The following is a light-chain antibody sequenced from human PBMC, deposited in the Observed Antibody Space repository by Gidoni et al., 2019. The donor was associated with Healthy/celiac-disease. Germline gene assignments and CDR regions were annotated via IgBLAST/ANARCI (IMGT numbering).Light chain of an antibody. CDR2: KAS. Sequence: DLQMTQSPSTLSASVGDRVTITCRASQSISSWLAWYQQKPGKATKLLIYKASSLESGVPSRFSGSGSGTEFTLTISSLQPDDFATYYCQQYNSYSRVFGQGTKLEIK. V-gene: IGKV1-5*03. CDR3: QQYNSYSRV. J-gene: IGKJ2*01. CDR1: QSISSW.